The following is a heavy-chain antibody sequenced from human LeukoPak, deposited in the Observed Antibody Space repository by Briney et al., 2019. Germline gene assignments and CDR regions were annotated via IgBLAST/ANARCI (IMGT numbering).Heavy chain of an antibody. V-gene: IGHV3-30*18. CDR1: EFTFSNYG. CDR3: AKGDSGFYFYFDY. CDR2: ISSDGSEE. D-gene: IGHD3-22*01. Sequence: GGSLRLSCAASEFTFSNYGMHWARQAPGKGLELVAGISSDGSEEYYADSVEGRFTISRDNPKNTLYLEMNSLRAEDTAVYYCAKGDSGFYFYFDYWGQGTLVTVSS. J-gene: IGHJ4*02.